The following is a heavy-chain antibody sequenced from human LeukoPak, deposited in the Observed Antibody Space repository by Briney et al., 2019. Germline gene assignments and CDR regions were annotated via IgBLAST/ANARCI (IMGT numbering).Heavy chain of an antibody. V-gene: IGHV3-23*01. J-gene: IGHJ4*02. CDR1: GFTFSSYA. Sequence: GGSLRLSCATSGFTFSSYAMSWVRQAPGKGLEWVSSISGIGANTHYADSVKGRFTISGDYSKNTLNLQMNSLRAEDTAVYYCAKSGRVFDTSGYYWFPNWGQGILVTVSS. CDR2: ISGIGANT. CDR3: AKSGRVFDTSGYYWFPN. D-gene: IGHD3-22*01.